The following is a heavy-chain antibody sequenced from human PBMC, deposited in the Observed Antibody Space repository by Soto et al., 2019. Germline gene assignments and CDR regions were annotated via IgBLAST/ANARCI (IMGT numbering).Heavy chain of an antibody. Sequence: EVQLLESGGGLVQPGGSLILSCAASGFTFSNYAVTWVRQAPGKGLEWVSTISGSGGSTYYADSVKGRFTISRDNPKNTLYLQTNSLRAEDTAVYYCAKDQGSSWYEIDYWGQGTLVTVSS. CDR3: AKDQGSSWYEIDY. V-gene: IGHV3-23*01. D-gene: IGHD6-13*01. J-gene: IGHJ4*02. CDR2: ISGSGGST. CDR1: GFTFSNYA.